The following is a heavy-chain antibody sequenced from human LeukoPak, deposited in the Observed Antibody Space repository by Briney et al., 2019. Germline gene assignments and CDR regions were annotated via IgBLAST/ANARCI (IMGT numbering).Heavy chain of an antibody. CDR1: GGSISNYY. D-gene: IGHD5/OR15-5a*01. J-gene: IGHJ4*02. CDR2: ISYSGGT. V-gene: IGHV4-59*08. Sequence: SETLSLTCTVSGGSISNYYWNWLRQPPGKGLEWVGHISYSGGTKYNPSLQSRVTISIDTSKNQFSLNLSSVTAADTAVYYCARLVSTKDYFDYWGQGTLVTVSS. CDR3: ARLVSTKDYFDY.